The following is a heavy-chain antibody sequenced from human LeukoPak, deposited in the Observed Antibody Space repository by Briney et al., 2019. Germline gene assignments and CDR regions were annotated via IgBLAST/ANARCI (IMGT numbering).Heavy chain of an antibody. CDR2: ISGDGGTT. J-gene: IGHJ4*02. CDR1: GTTFEDYA. V-gene: IGHV3-43*02. Sequence: GGSLRLSCAASGTTFEDYAMHWVRQAPGKGLEWVSFISGDGGTTYYADSVKGRFTISRDNSKTPLYLQMNSLRTEDTALYYCAKDQGASGWGAFDYWGQGTLVTVSS. D-gene: IGHD6-19*01. CDR3: AKDQGASGWGAFDY.